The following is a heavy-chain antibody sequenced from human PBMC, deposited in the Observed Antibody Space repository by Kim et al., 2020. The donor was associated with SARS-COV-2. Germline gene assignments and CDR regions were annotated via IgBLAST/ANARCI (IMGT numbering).Heavy chain of an antibody. CDR3: AGQWLGIYYYYGMDV. D-gene: IGHD6-19*01. Sequence: SETLSLTCTVSGGSISSYYWSWIRQPPGKGLEWIGYIYYSGSTNYNPSLKSRVTISVDTSKNQFSLKLSSVTAADPAVYYCAGQWLGIYYYYGMDVWGQGTTVTVSS. J-gene: IGHJ6*02. CDR1: GGSISSYY. V-gene: IGHV4-59*01. CDR2: IYYSGST.